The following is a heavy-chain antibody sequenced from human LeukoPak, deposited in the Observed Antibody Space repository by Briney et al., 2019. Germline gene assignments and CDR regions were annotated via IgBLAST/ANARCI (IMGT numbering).Heavy chain of an antibody. D-gene: IGHD6-13*01. CDR1: GFSFSDYG. CDR2: IWYDGSRK. Sequence: GGSLRLSCAASGFSFSDYGLHWVRQAPGKGLEWVAVIWYDGSRKYYADSVKGRFTISKDNSKNTLYLQMNSLRAEDTAVYYCARAEYSSSWYPGYWGQGTLVTVSS. CDR3: ARAEYSSSWYPGY. J-gene: IGHJ4*02. V-gene: IGHV3-33*01.